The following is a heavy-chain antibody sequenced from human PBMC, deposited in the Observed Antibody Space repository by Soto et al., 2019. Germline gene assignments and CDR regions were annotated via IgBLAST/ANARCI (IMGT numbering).Heavy chain of an antibody. V-gene: IGHV4-31*02. J-gene: IGHJ5*02. CDR3: ARLRIATNNYKWFDP. CDR2: IYVTGAV. CDR1: GAALNSGNYY. D-gene: IGHD2-21*01. Sequence: SETLSLTXSVSGAALNSGNYYWSWIRQVPGKGLEWIGHIYVTGAVDYNPSLRDRITISQDTSERQFSLNLRLVTAADTAVYYCARLRIATNNYKWFDPWGQGTLVTSPQ.